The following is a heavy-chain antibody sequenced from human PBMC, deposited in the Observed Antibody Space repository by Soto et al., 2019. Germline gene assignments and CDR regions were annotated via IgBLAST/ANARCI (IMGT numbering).Heavy chain of an antibody. CDR3: ARQVIGVDTAYFDF. CDR1: GVSISSYY. Sequence: SETLSLTCAVSGVSISSYYWSWIRQPPGKGLEWIGNVYYSGSTRYNPSLKSRLTISLDPSNSHFSLRLASVSAADTAVYYCARQVIGVDTAYFDFWGQGRLVTVSS. J-gene: IGHJ4*02. CDR2: VYYSGST. V-gene: IGHV4-59*08. D-gene: IGHD5-18*01.